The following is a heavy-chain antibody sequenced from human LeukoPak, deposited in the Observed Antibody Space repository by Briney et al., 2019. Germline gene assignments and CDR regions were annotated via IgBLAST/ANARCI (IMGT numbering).Heavy chain of an antibody. CDR3: AKEENDYYDSSGYYPIDY. J-gene: IGHJ4*02. Sequence: GGSLRLSCAASGFTFNNYAMTWVRQAPRKGLEWVSSNSGRGGTTDYADFVKGRFTISRDNSQNTLYLQMNSLRAEDTAVYYCAKEENDYYDSSGYYPIDYWGQGTLVTVSS. CDR1: GFTFNNYA. D-gene: IGHD3-22*01. CDR2: NSGRGGTT. V-gene: IGHV3-23*01.